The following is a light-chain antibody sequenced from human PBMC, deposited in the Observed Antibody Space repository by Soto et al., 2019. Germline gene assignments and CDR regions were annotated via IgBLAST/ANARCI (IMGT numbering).Light chain of an antibody. CDR3: QSYDDSLSVHYV. CDR1: SPQIGSTYD. J-gene: IGLJ1*01. CDR2: GNT. Sequence: SVVTQPPPMFGAPGGRGTIPRPGSSPQIGSTYDVQWYQQLPGTAPKLLIHGNTDRPSGVPDRFSGSKSGTSASLAITGLQADDEADYYCQSYDDSLSVHYVFGTGTKVTVL. V-gene: IGLV1-40*01.